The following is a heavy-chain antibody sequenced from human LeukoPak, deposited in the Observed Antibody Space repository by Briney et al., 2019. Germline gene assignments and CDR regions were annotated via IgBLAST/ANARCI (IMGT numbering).Heavy chain of an antibody. D-gene: IGHD2-8*01. CDR3: AKDRCSNGIGCYYYYMDV. CDR1: GFTFRSYG. V-gene: IGHV3-30*02. Sequence: PGGSLRLSCAASGFTFRSYGMHWVRQAPGKGLEWVAYIQNDGSNEQYADSAKGRFSISRDSSKNILYLQMNSLRAEDTAVYYCAKDRCSNGIGCYYYYMDVWGKGTTVTISS. J-gene: IGHJ6*03. CDR2: IQNDGSNE.